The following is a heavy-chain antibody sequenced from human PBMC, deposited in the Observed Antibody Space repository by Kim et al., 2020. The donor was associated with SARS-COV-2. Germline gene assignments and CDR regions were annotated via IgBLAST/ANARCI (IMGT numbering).Heavy chain of an antibody. D-gene: IGHD6-6*01. CDR2: ISGSGGSP. J-gene: IGHJ4*02. Sequence: GGSLRLSCAASGFIFSTYTMTLVRQAPGKGLEWVSSISGSGGSPYYADSVKGRFTISRDNSKNTVYLQMNGLRAEDTTVYYCAKIGVYSTSSYWGQGTLVTVSS. V-gene: IGHV3-23*01. CDR1: GFIFSTYT. CDR3: AKIGVYSTSSY.